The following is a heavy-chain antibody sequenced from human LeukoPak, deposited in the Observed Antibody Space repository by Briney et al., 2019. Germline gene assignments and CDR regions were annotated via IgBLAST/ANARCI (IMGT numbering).Heavy chain of an antibody. V-gene: IGHV4-39*07. J-gene: IGHJ3*02. D-gene: IGHD6-25*01. CDR2: IYYSGNT. Sequence: PSETLSLTCTVSGDSITSGSYYWAWIRQPPGRGLEWIGSIYYSGNTYYNPSLKSRVTISVDTSNNEFSLRLTSVTAADTAVYYCARQRTVARTNAFDIWGQGTMVTVSS. CDR3: ARQRTVARTNAFDI. CDR1: GDSITSGSYY.